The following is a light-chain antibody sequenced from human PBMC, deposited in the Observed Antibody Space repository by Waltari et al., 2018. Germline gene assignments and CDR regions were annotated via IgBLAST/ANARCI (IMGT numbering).Light chain of an antibody. CDR3: LQYNSYSWT. CDR1: QTISNW. Sequence: DIQMTQSPSTLSASVGDRVTITCRASQTISNWLAWCQQKPGKAPKLLIDKASGLESGFPSRFSGSGSGTDFTLTISSLQPEDVGTYYCLQYNSYSWTFGHGTKVEI. V-gene: IGKV1-5*03. CDR2: KAS. J-gene: IGKJ1*01.